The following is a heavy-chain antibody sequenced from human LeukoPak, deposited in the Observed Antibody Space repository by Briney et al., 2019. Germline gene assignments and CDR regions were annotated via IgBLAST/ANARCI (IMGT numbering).Heavy chain of an antibody. Sequence: GGSLRLSCAASGFTFSTYAMTWVRQAPGKGLEWVSGITAGGSSTYYADSVKGRFTISRDNSESTLYLQMNSLRAEDTAVYYGAKDRDSNRFDPWGQGTLVTVSS. V-gene: IGHV3-23*01. CDR1: GFTFSTYA. CDR3: AKDRDSNRFDP. CDR2: ITAGGSST. J-gene: IGHJ5*02. D-gene: IGHD3-10*01.